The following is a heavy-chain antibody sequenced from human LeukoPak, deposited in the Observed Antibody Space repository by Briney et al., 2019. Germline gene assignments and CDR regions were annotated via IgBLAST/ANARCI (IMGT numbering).Heavy chain of an antibody. CDR3: ARDEYSSSSDGFDS. CDR1: GFSLSDYS. J-gene: IGHJ4*02. V-gene: IGHV3-21*06. D-gene: IGHD6-6*01. CDR2: ISSSSTYI. Sequence: GALRLSCAASGFSLSDYSIHWVRQVPGKGLEWVSSISSSSTYIYYADSVKGRFTISRDNVRILVYLQMNSLRAEDTAVYYCARDEYSSSSDGFDSWGQGTLVTVSS.